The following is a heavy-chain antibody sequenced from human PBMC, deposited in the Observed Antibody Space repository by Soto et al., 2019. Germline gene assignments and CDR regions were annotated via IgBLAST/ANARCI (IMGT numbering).Heavy chain of an antibody. Sequence: EVQLVESGGGLVQPGGSLRLSCAASGFTFSSYSLNWVRQAPGKGLEWISYIGISTSLTFYAESVKGRFTISRDNAKNSLYLQMNSLRDEDTAVYYCARDLIYALDIWGHGTMVAVSS. J-gene: IGHJ3*02. CDR3: ARDLIYALDI. CDR2: IGISTSLT. CDR1: GFTFSSYS. V-gene: IGHV3-48*02.